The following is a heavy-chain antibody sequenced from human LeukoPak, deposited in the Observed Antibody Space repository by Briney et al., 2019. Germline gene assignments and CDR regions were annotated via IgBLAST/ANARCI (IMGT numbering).Heavy chain of an antibody. CDR1: GYTFTGYY. CDR3: ASAGDYVGYYFDY. Sequence: GASVKVSCKASGYTFTGYYMHWVRQAPGQGLEWMGWINPNSGGTNYAQKFQGRVTMTRDTSISTAYMELSRLTSDDTAVYYCASAGDYVGYYFDYWGQGTLVTVSS. D-gene: IGHD4-17*01. CDR2: INPNSGGT. V-gene: IGHV1-2*02. J-gene: IGHJ4*02.